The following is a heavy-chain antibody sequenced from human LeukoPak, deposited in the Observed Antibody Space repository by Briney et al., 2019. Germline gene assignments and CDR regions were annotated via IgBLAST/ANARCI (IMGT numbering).Heavy chain of an antibody. D-gene: IGHD3-22*01. V-gene: IGHV3-20*04. Sequence: GGSLRLSCAASGFTFDDYGMSWVRQAPGKGLEWVSGINWNGGSTGYADSVKGRFTISRDNSKNTLYLQMNSLRAADTAVYYCAKDPTHYRVWDDYDSTVLSYWGQGTLVTVSS. CDR3: AKDPTHYRVWDDYDSTVLSY. CDR1: GFTFDDYG. CDR2: INWNGGST. J-gene: IGHJ4*02.